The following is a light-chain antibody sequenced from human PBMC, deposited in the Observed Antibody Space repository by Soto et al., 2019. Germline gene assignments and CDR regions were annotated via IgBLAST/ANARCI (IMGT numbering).Light chain of an antibody. CDR2: DAS. V-gene: IGKV3-11*01. J-gene: IGKJ4*01. Sequence: EIVLTQSPATLSLSPGERATLSCRASQSVGSYLAWYQQKPGQAPRLLIYDASNRATGIPARFSGSGSGTDFTLTISSLEPEDFAVYYCQQAYSFPLTFGGGTRVEMK. CDR1: QSVGSY. CDR3: QQAYSFPLT.